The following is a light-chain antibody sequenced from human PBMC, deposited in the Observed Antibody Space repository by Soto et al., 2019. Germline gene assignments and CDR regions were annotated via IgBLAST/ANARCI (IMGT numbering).Light chain of an antibody. V-gene: IGKV1-5*03. CDR3: QQYSGYPFT. J-gene: IGKJ3*01. CDR2: KAS. CDR1: QSISSW. Sequence: DIQMTQSPSTLSASVGDRVTITCRASQSISSWLAWYQQKPGKAPKLLIYKASSLESGVPSRLSGSGSGTEFSLTISSLQPDDFATLFCQQYSGYPFTFGPGTKVDIK.